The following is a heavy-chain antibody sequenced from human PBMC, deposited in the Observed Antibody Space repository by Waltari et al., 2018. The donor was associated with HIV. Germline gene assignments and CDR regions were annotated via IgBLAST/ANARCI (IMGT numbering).Heavy chain of an antibody. CDR3: ARHGSPTMITHAFDI. CDR1: GGPISSSSYY. V-gene: IGHV4-39*01. Sequence: QLQLQESGPGLVKPSETLSLTCTVSGGPISSSSYYWGWLRQPPGKGLEWIGSIYYSGSTYYNPSLKSRVTISVDTSKNQFSLKLSSVTAADTAVYYCARHGSPTMITHAFDIWGQGTMVTVSS. J-gene: IGHJ3*02. CDR2: IYYSGST. D-gene: IGHD3-22*01.